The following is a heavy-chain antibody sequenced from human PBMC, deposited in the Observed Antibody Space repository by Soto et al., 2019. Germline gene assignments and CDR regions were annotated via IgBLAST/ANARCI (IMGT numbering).Heavy chain of an antibody. V-gene: IGHV3-23*01. D-gene: IGHD2-15*01. CDR1: GFTFSSYA. CDR3: ANGGTGLHAFDY. J-gene: IGHJ4*02. Sequence: GGSLRLSCAASGFTFSSYAMSWVRQAPGKGLEWVSAISGSGGSTYYADSVKGRFTISRDNSKNTLYLQMNSLRAEDTAVYYCANGGTGLHAFDYWGQGTLVTVSS. CDR2: ISGSGGST.